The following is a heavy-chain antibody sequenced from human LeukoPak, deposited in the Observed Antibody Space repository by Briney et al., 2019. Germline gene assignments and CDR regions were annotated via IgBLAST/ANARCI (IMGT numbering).Heavy chain of an antibody. CDR1: GDSISRGDYY. J-gene: IGHJ5*02. CDR2: IYYNGNT. V-gene: IGHV4-30-4*08. Sequence: SEALSLTCTVSGDSISRGDYYWSWVRQPPGKGLEWIGYIYYNGNTYDNPSLKSRLTISVDTSKNQFSLKLSSVTAADTAVYYCVRGVGATRGRFDPWGQGTLVTVSS. CDR3: VRGVGATRGRFDP. D-gene: IGHD1-26*01.